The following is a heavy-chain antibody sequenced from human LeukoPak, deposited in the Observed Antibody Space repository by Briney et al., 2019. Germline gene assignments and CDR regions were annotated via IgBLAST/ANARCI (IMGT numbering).Heavy chain of an antibody. Sequence: GASVKVSCKASGYTFTGYYMHWVRQAPGQGLEWMGWINPNSGGTNYAQKFQGRVTMTRDTSISTAYMELRRLRSDDTAVYYCARGGIVGATTGYFDYWGQGTLVTVSS. D-gene: IGHD1-26*01. J-gene: IGHJ4*02. CDR3: ARGGIVGATTGYFDY. CDR1: GYTFTGYY. CDR2: INPNSGGT. V-gene: IGHV1-2*02.